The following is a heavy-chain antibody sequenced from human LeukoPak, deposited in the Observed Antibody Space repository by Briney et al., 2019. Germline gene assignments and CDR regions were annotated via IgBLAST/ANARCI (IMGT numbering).Heavy chain of an antibody. D-gene: IGHD6-6*01. CDR1: GYTFTGYY. CDR3: ARDHRPFLSIAARRYYYMDV. Sequence: ASVKVSCKASGYTFTGYYMHWVRQAPGQGLEWMGWINPNSGGTNYAQKFQGRVTMTRDTSISTAYMELSRLRSDDTAVYYCARDHRPFLSIAARRYYYMDVWGKGTTVTVSS. CDR2: INPNSGGT. J-gene: IGHJ6*03. V-gene: IGHV1-2*02.